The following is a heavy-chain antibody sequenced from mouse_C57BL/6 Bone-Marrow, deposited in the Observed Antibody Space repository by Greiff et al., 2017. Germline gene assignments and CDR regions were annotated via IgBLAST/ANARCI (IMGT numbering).Heavy chain of an antibody. J-gene: IGHJ3*01. CDR3: ARIYYGNQAWFAY. V-gene: IGHV5-15*01. D-gene: IGHD2-1*01. Sequence: DVQLVQSGGGLVQPGGSLKLSCAASGFTFSDYGMAWVRPAPRKGPEWVAFISNLAYSIYYADTVTGRFTISRENAQNTLYLELSSLRSADTAMYYCARIYYGNQAWFAYWGQGTLVTVSA. CDR2: ISNLAYSI. CDR1: GFTFSDYG.